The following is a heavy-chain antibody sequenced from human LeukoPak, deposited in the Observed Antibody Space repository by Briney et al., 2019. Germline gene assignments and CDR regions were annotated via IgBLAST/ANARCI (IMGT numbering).Heavy chain of an antibody. V-gene: IGHV4-61*01. CDR3: ARVPGGGTAAN. D-gene: IGHD1-7*01. CDR1: GGSVSSGSYY. CDR2: TSYSRST. Sequence: SETLSLSCTVSGGSVSSGSYYWSWIRQPPGKGLEWIGFTSYSRSTNYNPSLKSRVTISADTSKNQFSLNLSSVTAADTALYYCARVPGGGTAANWGQGTMVTVSS. J-gene: IGHJ3*01.